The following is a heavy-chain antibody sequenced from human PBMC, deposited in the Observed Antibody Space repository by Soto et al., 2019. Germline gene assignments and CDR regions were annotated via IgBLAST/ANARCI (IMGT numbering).Heavy chain of an antibody. CDR2: LSRGGGTT. V-gene: IGHV3-23*01. CDR3: AKDGQYRTDGFDV. D-gene: IGHD6-6*01. CDR1: GFNFSSHG. Sequence: GGSLRLSCAASGFNFSSHGMSWVRQAPGKGLEWIAGLSRGGGTTYYADSVKGRFTISRDNSKNTLDLIMNSLKVEDTALYYCAKDGQYRTDGFDVWGQGTMVTVSS. J-gene: IGHJ3*01.